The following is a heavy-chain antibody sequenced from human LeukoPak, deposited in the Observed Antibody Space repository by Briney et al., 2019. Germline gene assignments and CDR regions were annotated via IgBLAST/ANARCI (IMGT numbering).Heavy chain of an antibody. V-gene: IGHV1-2*02. CDR2: INPNSGGT. J-gene: IGHJ4*02. CDR1: GYSFTSYY. D-gene: IGHD3-22*01. Sequence: ASVKVSCKASGYSFTSYYMHWVRQAPGQGLEWMGWINPNSGGTNYAQKFQGRVTMTRDTSISTAYMELSRLRSDDTAVYYCARDKHYYDSSGYKNEYNFDYWGQGTLVTVSS. CDR3: ARDKHYYDSSGYKNEYNFDY.